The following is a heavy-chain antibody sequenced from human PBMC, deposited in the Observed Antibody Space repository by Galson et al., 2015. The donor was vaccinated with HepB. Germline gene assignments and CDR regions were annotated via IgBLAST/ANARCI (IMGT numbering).Heavy chain of an antibody. CDR3: ARDLSAIAVAGFDY. D-gene: IGHD6-19*01. V-gene: IGHV1-3*01. CDR1: GYTFTSYA. J-gene: IGHJ4*02. Sequence: SVKVSCKASGYTFTSYAMHWVRQAPGQRLEWMGWINAGNGNTKYSQKFQGRVTITRDTSASTAYMELSSLRSEDTAVYYCARDLSAIAVAGFDYWGQGTLVTVSS. CDR2: INAGNGNT.